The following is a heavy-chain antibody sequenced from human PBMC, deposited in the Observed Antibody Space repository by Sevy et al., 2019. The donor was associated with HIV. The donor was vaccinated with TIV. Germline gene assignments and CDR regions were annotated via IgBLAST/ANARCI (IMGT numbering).Heavy chain of an antibody. J-gene: IGHJ6*02. CDR2: IKRDGSEK. D-gene: IGHD2-2*01. V-gene: IGHV3-7*03. Sequence: GGSLTLSCAASGFTFSSYWMSWVRHAPGKGLEWVANIKRDGSEKYYVDSVKGRFTISRDNAKNSLYLQMNSLRAEDTAVYYCARDCSSASCLWGMDVWGQGTTVTVSS. CDR1: GFTFSSYW. CDR3: ARDCSSASCLWGMDV.